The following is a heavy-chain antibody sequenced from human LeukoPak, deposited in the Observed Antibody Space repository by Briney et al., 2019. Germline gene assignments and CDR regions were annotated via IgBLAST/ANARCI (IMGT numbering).Heavy chain of an antibody. CDR3: AIDSWELRGY. J-gene: IGHJ4*02. CDR1: GFTFSTYW. Sequence: GGSLRLSCAASGFTFSTYWMSWVRQPPGMGLEWVANINQDGGEKYYVDSVKGRFTISRDNAKNSVNLQMNSLRAEDTAVYYCAIDSWELRGYWGQGTLVTVSS. D-gene: IGHD3-10*01. CDR2: INQDGGEK. V-gene: IGHV3-7*01.